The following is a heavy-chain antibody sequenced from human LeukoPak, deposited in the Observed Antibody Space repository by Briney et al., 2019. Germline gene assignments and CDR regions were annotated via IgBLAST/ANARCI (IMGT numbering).Heavy chain of an antibody. CDR2: IYTNGST. CDR3: ARGPRRYSNYGTFDY. D-gene: IGHD4-11*01. CDR1: GGSIRSYY. Sequence: PSETLSLTCTVSGGSIRSYYWSWIRQPAGKGLEWIGRIYTNGSTNYNLSLKSRVTMSVDTSKNQFSLKLSSVTAADTAVYYCARGPRRYSNYGTFDYWGQGTLVTVSS. J-gene: IGHJ4*02. V-gene: IGHV4-4*07.